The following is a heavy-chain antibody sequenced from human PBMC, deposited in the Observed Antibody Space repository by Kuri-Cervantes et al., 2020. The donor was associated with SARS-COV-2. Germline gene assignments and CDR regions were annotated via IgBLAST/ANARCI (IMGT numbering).Heavy chain of an antibody. V-gene: IGHV2-5*01. CDR3: AHMRWSGYYGQQEHKTYYFDY. Sequence: SGPTLVKPTQTLTLTCTFSGFSLSTSGVGVGWVPQPPGKALEWLTLLYWNDDKRYSPSLKSKLTITKDTSKNQVVLTMTNMDPADTTTYYCAHMRWSGYYGQQEHKTYYFDYWGQGTLVTVSS. CDR2: LYWNDDK. CDR1: GFSLSTSGVG. D-gene: IGHD3-3*01. J-gene: IGHJ4*02.